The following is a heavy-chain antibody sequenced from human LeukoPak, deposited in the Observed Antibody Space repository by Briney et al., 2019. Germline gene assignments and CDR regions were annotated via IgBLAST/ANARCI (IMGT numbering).Heavy chain of an antibody. CDR1: GITFSSYA. V-gene: IGHV3-23*01. CDR3: ARSRYSNSWLFDY. J-gene: IGHJ4*02. Sequence: GGSLRLSCAAPGITFSSYAMTWVRQARGKGLEWVSAISGSGVNTYYADSVKGRFTISRDNSKNTVYLQMNSLRAEDTAVFYCARSRYSNSWLFDYWGQGTLVTVSS. CDR2: ISGSGVNT. D-gene: IGHD6-13*01.